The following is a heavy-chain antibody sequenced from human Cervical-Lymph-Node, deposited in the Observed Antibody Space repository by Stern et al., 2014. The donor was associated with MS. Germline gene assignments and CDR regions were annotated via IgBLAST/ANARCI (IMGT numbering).Heavy chain of an antibody. CDR1: GFTFTDHY. V-gene: IGHV3-11*01. CDR2: ISRSGDTI. J-gene: IGHJ6*02. CDR3: ARGGSAYYYGMDV. Sequence: DQLVESGGGLVKPGESLRLSCAASGFTFTDHYMSWVRQAPGTGLEGVSYISRSGDTIYYADSVKGRFTISRDIVKNSLYLQMNSLRAEDAALYYCARGGSAYYYGMDVWGQGTAVTVSS.